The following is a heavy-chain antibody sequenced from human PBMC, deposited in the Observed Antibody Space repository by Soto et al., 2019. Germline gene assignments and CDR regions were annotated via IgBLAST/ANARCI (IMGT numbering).Heavy chain of an antibody. CDR2: IWYDGSNK. J-gene: IGHJ4*02. CDR1: GFTFSSYG. CDR3: ARSIAAAGTFDY. V-gene: IGHV3-33*01. Sequence: GGSLRLSCAASGFTFSSYGMHWVRQAPGKGLEWVAVIWYDGSNKYYADSVKGRFTISRDNSKNTLYLQMNSLRAEDTAVYYCARSIAAAGTFDYWGRGTLVTVSS. D-gene: IGHD6-13*01.